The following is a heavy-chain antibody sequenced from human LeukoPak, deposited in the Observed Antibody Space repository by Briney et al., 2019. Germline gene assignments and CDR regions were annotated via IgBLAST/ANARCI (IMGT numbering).Heavy chain of an antibody. J-gene: IGHJ4*02. CDR1: GDSIGSNKW. CDR2: IHHSGRL. D-gene: IGHD1-1*01. Sequence: SETLPLTCAVSGDSIGSNKWWTWVRQPPGKGLEWIGEIHHSGRLNYSPSLKSRVTISVDKSKNHFSLNLNSITPADTAIYYCARGGDWKFDYWGQGALVTVSS. V-gene: IGHV4-4*02. CDR3: ARGGDWKFDY.